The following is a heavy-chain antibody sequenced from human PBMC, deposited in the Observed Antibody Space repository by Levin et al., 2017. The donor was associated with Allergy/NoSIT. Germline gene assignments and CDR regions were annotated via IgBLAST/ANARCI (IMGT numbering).Heavy chain of an antibody. J-gene: IGHJ5*02. V-gene: IGHV3-48*01. CDR2: ISSSSSSI. CDR1: GFTFSSYS. D-gene: IGHD3-10*01. CDR3: AREALSGSFFPSP. Sequence: LSLTCAASGFTFSSYSMNWVRQAPGKGLEWVSYISSSSSSIYYVDSVRGRFTISRDNAKNSLYLQMNSLRAEDTAVYYCAREALSGSFFPSPWGQGTLVTVSS.